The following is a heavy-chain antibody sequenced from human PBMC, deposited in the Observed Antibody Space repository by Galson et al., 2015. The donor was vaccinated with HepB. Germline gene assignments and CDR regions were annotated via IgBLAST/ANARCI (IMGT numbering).Heavy chain of an antibody. J-gene: IGHJ4*02. V-gene: IGHV3-23*01. D-gene: IGHD2-15*01. CDR3: AKDKVVDGRWTVDY. CDR1: GFSISTST. Sequence: SLRLPCPASGFSISTSTKHWVRQAPGKGLEWVSAICGSGRSTCYADSVKGRFALSKDNSKNTVYLQMNSLSVEDTALYFCAKDKVVDGRWTVDYWVQGTLVTVSS. CDR2: ICGSGRST.